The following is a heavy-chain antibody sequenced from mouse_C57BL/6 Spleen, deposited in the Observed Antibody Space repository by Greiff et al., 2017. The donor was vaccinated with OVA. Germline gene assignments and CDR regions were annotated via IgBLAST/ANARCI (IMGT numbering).Heavy chain of an antibody. CDR3: ARRGVVAHYYAMDY. CDR1: GYTFTSYW. Sequence: VQLQQPGAELVKPGASVKLSCKASGYTFTSYWMQWVKQRPGQGLEWIGEIDPSDSYTNYNQKFKGKATLTVDTSSSTAYMQLSSLTSEDSAVYYCARRGVVAHYYAMDYWGQGTSVTVSS. J-gene: IGHJ4*01. CDR2: IDPSDSYT. D-gene: IGHD1-1*01. V-gene: IGHV1-50*01.